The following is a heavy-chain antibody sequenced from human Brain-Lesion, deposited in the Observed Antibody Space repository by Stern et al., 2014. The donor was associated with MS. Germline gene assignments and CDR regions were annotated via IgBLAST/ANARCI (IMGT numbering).Heavy chain of an antibody. CDR2: ISFDGSNK. V-gene: IGHV3-30*01. CDR1: GFTFSGYA. Sequence: VQLVQSGGGVAQPGGSLRLSCTASGFTFSGYAVHWVRQAPGEGLEWVGLISFDGSNKYYADSVKGRFTISRDNSKNTLYLQMTSLRTEDTAVYYCARGPHPIPIFGSGSHYPFDFWGQGTLITVSS. J-gene: IGHJ4*02. CDR3: ARGPHPIPIFGSGSHYPFDF. D-gene: IGHD3-10*01.